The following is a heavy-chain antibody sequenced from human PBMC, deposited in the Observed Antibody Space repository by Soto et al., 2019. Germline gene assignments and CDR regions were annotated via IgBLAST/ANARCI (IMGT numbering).Heavy chain of an antibody. CDR1: AGSISSYY. CDR2: IYYSGST. J-gene: IGHJ3*02. D-gene: IGHD1-26*01. V-gene: IGHV4-59*08. Sequence: QVQLQESGPGLVKPSETLSLTCTVSAGSISSYYWSWIRQPPGKGLEWVGYIYYSGSTNYNPSLXSXTXIXIATSKNEFSLKLSSVTAADTAVYYCARRYGSAFDIWGQGTMVTVSS. CDR3: ARRYGSAFDI.